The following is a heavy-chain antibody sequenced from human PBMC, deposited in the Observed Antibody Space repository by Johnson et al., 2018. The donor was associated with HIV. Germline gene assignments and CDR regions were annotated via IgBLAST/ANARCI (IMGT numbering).Heavy chain of an antibody. J-gene: IGHJ3*02. V-gene: IGHV3-74*01. CDR1: GFTFTNYW. D-gene: IGHD6-6*01. Sequence: EVQLVESGGGLVQPGGSLRLSCAVSGFTFTNYWMHWVRQAPGKGLVWVSRVNNDGGDTIYADSVKGRFTISRDNAKNTLYLQLNSLRVEDTAIYYCARAQLLADDAFNNWGQGTMVTVSS. CDR2: VNNDGGDT. CDR3: ARAQLLADDAFNN.